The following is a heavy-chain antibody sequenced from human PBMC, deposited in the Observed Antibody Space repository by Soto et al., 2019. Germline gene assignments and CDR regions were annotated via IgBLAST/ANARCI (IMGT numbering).Heavy chain of an antibody. CDR2: LYWDDDK. CDR1: GFSLSTSGVG. D-gene: IGHD7-27*01. J-gene: IGHJ4*02. Sequence: QITLKESGPPLVKPTQTLTLTCTFSGFSLSTSGVGVGWIRQPPGKALEWLAFLYWDDDKRNSPSLKSRLTITTATGKNQVLLTMPNMHPVDTATYYCARTSLNWGSRGLVDYWGQGTLVTVAS. V-gene: IGHV2-5*02. CDR3: ARTSLNWGSRGLVDY.